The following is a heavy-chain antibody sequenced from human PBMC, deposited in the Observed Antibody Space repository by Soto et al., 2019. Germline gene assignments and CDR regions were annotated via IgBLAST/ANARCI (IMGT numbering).Heavy chain of an antibody. D-gene: IGHD3-22*01. Sequence: TLSLTCAVSGGSISSGGYSWSWIRQPPGKGLEWIGYIYHSGSTYYNPSLKSRVTISVDRSKNQFSLKLSSVTAADTAVYYCARGNPDYDSSGHYYYFDYWGQGTLVTVSS. J-gene: IGHJ4*02. V-gene: IGHV4-30-2*01. CDR2: IYHSGST. CDR3: ARGNPDYDSSGHYYYFDY. CDR1: GGSISSGGYS.